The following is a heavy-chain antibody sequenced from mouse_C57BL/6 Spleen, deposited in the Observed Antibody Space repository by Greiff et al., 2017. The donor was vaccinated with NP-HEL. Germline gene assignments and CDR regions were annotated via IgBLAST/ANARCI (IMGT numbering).Heavy chain of an antibody. CDR2: IDPSDSYT. CDR3: ARKGGNYEGGAMDY. CDR1: GYTFTSYW. D-gene: IGHD2-1*01. V-gene: IGHV1-69*01. Sequence: VKLQQPGAELVMPGASVKLSCKASGYTFTSYWMHWVKQRPGQGLEWIGEIDPSDSYTNYNQKFKGKSTLTVDKSSSTAYMQLSSLTSEDSAVYYCARKGGNYEGGAMDYWGQGTSVTVSS. J-gene: IGHJ4*01.